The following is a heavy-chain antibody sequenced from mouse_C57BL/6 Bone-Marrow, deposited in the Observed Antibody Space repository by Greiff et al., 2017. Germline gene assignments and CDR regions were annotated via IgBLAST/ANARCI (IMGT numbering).Heavy chain of an antibody. CDR3: ARSDGYYAYYAMEY. CDR1: GYTFTNYW. V-gene: IGHV1-63*01. CDR2: IYPGGGYT. J-gene: IGHJ4*01. Sequence: QVQLQQSGAELVRPGTSVKMSCKASGYTFTNYWIGWAKQRPGNGLEWIGDIYPGGGYTNYHEKFKGKATLTADKSSSTAYMQFSSLTSEDSAIYYCARSDGYYAYYAMEYWGQGTSVTVSS. D-gene: IGHD2-3*01.